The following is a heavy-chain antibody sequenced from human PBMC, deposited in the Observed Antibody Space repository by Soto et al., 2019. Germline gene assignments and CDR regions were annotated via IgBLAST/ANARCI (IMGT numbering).Heavy chain of an antibody. CDR3: ARLNQQQLVPRYYYYGMDV. CDR2: INHSGST. Sequence: LSLTCAVYGGSFSGYYWSWIRQPPGKGLEWIGEINHSGSTNYNPSLKSRVTISVDTSKNQFSLKLSSVTAADTAVYYCARLNQQQLVPRYYYYGMDVWGQGTTVTVSS. D-gene: IGHD6-13*01. CDR1: GGSFSGYY. J-gene: IGHJ6*02. V-gene: IGHV4-34*01.